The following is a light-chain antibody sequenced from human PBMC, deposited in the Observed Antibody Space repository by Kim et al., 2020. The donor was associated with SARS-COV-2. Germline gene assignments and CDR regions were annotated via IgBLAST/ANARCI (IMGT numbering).Light chain of an antibody. CDR2: DNY. Sequence: QSVLTQPPSVSAAPGQKVTISCSGSSSNIGNNYVSWYQQLPGTAPKLLIYDNYKRPSVIPDRFSGSKSGTSATLGITGLQTGDEADYYCGTWDSSLTAYVFGTGTKVTVL. CDR3: GTWDSSLTAYV. J-gene: IGLJ1*01. V-gene: IGLV1-51*01. CDR1: SSNIGNNY.